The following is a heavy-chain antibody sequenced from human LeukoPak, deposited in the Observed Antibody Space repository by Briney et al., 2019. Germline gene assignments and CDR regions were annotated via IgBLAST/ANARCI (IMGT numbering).Heavy chain of an antibody. CDR3: ARKGGSGYYSDY. V-gene: IGHV1-69*05. J-gene: IGHJ4*02. CDR1: GSTFSSYA. D-gene: IGHD3-22*01. Sequence: SVKVSCKASGSTFSSYAISWVRQAPGQGLEWMGRIIPIFGTANYAQKFQGRVTITTDESTSTAYMELSSLRSEDTAVYYCARKGGSGYYSDYWGQGTLVTVSS. CDR2: IIPIFGTA.